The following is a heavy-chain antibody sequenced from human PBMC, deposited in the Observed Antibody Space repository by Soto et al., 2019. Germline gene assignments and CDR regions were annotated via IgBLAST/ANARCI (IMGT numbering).Heavy chain of an antibody. CDR2: IKSRTENETT. J-gene: IGHJ4*02. D-gene: IGHD2-2*01. CDR1: GFTFSNVW. V-gene: IGHV3-15*01. Sequence: GGSLRLSRSASGFTFSNVWLSWVRQGPGKGLEWLGRIKSRTENETTGYDSPARGRFIISRDDSKNMLYLQLKSLKSEDTGVHFCLTGLPHANSWFGYWDQGTPITFTS. CDR3: LTGLPHANSWFGY.